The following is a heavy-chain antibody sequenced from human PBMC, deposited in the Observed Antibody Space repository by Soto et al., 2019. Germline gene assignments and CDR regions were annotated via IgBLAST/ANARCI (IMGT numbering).Heavy chain of an antibody. V-gene: IGHV3-30*03. CDR2: ISYDGSNK. J-gene: IGHJ4*02. Sequence: QVQLVESGGGVVQPGGSLRLSCAASGFTFSSYGMHWVRQAPGKGLEWVAVISYDGSNKYYADSVKGRLTISRDNSKNTLYLQMNSLRAEDTAVYYCATELMVVGATPAYYWGQGTLVTVSS. CDR3: ATELMVVGATPAYY. D-gene: IGHD1-26*01. CDR1: GFTFSSYG.